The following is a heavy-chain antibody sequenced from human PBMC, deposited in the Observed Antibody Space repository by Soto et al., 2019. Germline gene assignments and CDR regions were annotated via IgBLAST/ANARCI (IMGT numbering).Heavy chain of an antibody. V-gene: IGHV3-43*01. CDR2: ISWDGGST. J-gene: IGHJ6*02. CDR1: GFTFDDCT. Sequence: GGSLRLSCAASGFTFDDCTMHWVRQAPGKGLEWVSLISWDGGSTYYADSVKGRFTISRDNSKNSLYLQMNSLRTEDTALYYCAKDPHQSGDSSGYYSSGMDVWGQGTTVTVSS. CDR3: AKDPHQSGDSSGYYSSGMDV. D-gene: IGHD3-22*01.